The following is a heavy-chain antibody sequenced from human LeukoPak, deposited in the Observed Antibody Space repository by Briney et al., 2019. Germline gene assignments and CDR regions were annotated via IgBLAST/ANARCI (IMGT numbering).Heavy chain of an antibody. CDR1: GFTFSSYA. CDR3: AKAKTMTHDAFDI. D-gene: IGHD3-22*01. CDR2: ISGSGGNT. J-gene: IGHJ3*02. V-gene: IGHV3-23*01. Sequence: GGSLRLSCAASGFTFSSYAMGCVRQAPGKGLEWVSAISGSGGNTYYADSVKGRFTISRDNSKNTLYLQMNSLRAEDTAVYYCAKAKTMTHDAFDIWGQGTMVTVSS.